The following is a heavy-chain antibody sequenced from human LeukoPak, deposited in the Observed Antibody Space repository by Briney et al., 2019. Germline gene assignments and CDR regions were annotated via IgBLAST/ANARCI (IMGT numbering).Heavy chain of an antibody. D-gene: IGHD4-23*01. Sequence: SETLSLTXTVSGGSISSSSYYWGWIRQPPGKGLEWIVSIYYSGSTYYNPTLKSRVTISVDTSKNQFSLKLSSVTAADTAVYYCARHDAVVTDHIDYWGQGTLVTVSS. V-gene: IGHV4-39*01. J-gene: IGHJ4*02. CDR2: IYYSGST. CDR1: GGSISSSSYY. CDR3: ARHDAVVTDHIDY.